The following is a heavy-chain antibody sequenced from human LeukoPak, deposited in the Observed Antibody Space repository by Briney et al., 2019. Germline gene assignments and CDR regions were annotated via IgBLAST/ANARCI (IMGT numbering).Heavy chain of an antibody. CDR3: ARSPLSCSGGSCYSDY. CDR2: INPNSGGT. V-gene: IGHV1-2*02. D-gene: IGHD2-15*01. J-gene: IGHJ4*02. Sequence: ASVKVSCKASGYTFTGYYMHWVRQAPGQGLEWMGWINPNSGGTNYAQKFQGRVTMTRDTSISTAYMELSRLRSDDTAVYYCARSPLSCSGGSCYSDYWGQGTLVTVSS. CDR1: GYTFTGYY.